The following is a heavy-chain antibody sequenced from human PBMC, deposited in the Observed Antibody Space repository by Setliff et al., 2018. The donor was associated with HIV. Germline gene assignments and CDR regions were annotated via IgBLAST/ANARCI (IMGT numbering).Heavy chain of an antibody. Sequence: TLSLTCSVSGDSIIIGGYYWSWIRQHPGGGLEWIGYIYHTGKTYYNPSLQSRITMSIDTSQNQFSLKLSSVTAADTAVYYCAKEGNSVDNWLDPWGQGTLVTVSS. J-gene: IGHJ5*02. CDR1: GDSIIIGGYY. D-gene: IGHD1-26*01. V-gene: IGHV4-31*03. CDR3: AKEGNSVDNWLDP. CDR2: IYHTGKT.